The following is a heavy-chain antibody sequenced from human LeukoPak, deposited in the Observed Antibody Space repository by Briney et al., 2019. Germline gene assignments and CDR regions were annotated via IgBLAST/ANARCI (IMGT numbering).Heavy chain of an antibody. V-gene: IGHV4-59*01. CDR3: AREDPQTTVPEGMDV. CDR2: IYYSGTT. CDR1: GGPISYYY. D-gene: IGHD4-17*01. J-gene: IGHJ6*02. Sequence: NPSETLSLTCTVSGGPISYYYWSWIRQSPGKGLEWIGYIYYSGTTNYNPSLKSRVTISVDTSKNQFSLQLRSVTAADTAVYYCAREDPQTTVPEGMDVWGQGTTVTVSS.